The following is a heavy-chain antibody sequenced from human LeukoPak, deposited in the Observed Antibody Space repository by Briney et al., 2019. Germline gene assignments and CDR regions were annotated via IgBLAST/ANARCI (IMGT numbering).Heavy chain of an antibody. J-gene: IGHJ6*03. V-gene: IGHV3-20*04. CDR1: GFTFDDYG. CDR3: ARDPGIADARGDYYYYMDV. Sequence: GGSLRLSCAASGFTFDDYGMSWVRQAPGKGLEWVSGINWNGGSTGYADSVKGRFTISRDNAKNSLYLQMNSLRAEDTAVYYYARDPGIADARGDYYYYMDVWGKGTTVTVSS. CDR2: INWNGGST. D-gene: IGHD6-13*01.